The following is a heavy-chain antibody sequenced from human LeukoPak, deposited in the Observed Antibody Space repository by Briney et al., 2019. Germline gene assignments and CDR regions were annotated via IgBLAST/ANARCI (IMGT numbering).Heavy chain of an antibody. D-gene: IGHD3-22*01. CDR3: ARVRGTCMIVVVITTGMAGTFDY. J-gene: IGHJ4*02. V-gene: IGHV3-20*04. Sequence: GGSLRLSCAASGFTFDDYGMSWVRQAPGKGLEWASGINWNGGSAGYADSVKGRFTISRDNAKNSLYLQMNSLRAEDTALYYCARVRGTCMIVVVITTGMAGTFDYWGQGTLVTVSS. CDR1: GFTFDDYG. CDR2: INWNGGSA.